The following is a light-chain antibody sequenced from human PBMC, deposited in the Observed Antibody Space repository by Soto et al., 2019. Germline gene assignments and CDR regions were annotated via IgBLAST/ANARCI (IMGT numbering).Light chain of an antibody. CDR2: AAS. J-gene: IGKJ4*01. V-gene: IGKV1-27*01. CDR3: QKCKVAPCT. Sequence: IQMTQSPSSLSAFVGDRVTITCRASQDIGNFLAWYQQKPGKVPKLLIYAASTLQSGVPSRFSGSGSGTDFTLTISSLQPEDVATYYCQKCKVAPCTFGGGTKVDIK. CDR1: QDIGNF.